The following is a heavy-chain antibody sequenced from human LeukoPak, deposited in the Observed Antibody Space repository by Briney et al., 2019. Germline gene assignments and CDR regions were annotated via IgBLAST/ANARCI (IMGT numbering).Heavy chain of an antibody. CDR2: IYYSGNT. CDR3: ARIDYDILTGYCASVGH. CDR1: GGSISSSDYY. V-gene: IGHV4-39*01. J-gene: IGHJ5*02. D-gene: IGHD3-9*01. Sequence: PSETLSLTCTVSGGSISSSDYYWGWIRQPPGKGLEWIGSIYYSGNTYYSPSLKSRVTISVDTSKNQFSLKLRSMTAADTAVYYCARIDYDILTGYCASVGHWGQGTLATVSS.